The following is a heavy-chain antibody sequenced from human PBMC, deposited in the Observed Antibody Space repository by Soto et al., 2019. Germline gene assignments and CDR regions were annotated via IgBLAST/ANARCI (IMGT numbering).Heavy chain of an antibody. CDR1: GFTFSSYG. CDR2: IWYDGSNK. J-gene: IGHJ4*02. D-gene: IGHD7-27*01. Sequence: GGSLRLSCAASGFTFSSYGMHWVRQAPGKGLEWVAVIWYDGSNKYYADSVKGRFTISRENSKNTLYLQMNSLRAEDTAVYYCARDLSVVHSTGAMGGLNYWGQGTLVTVSS. V-gene: IGHV3-33*01. CDR3: ARDLSVVHSTGAMGGLNY.